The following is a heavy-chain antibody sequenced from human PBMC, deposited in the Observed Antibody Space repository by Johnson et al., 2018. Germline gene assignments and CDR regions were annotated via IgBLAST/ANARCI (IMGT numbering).Heavy chain of an antibody. CDR1: GFTFSSYS. V-gene: IGHV3-21*01. CDR2: ISSSSSYI. D-gene: IGHD1-26*01. Sequence: VQLVESGGGLVKPGGSLRLSCAASGFTFSSYSMNWVRQAPGKGLEWVSSISSSSSYIYYADSLKGRFTISRDNAKNSLYLQMNSLRTEDTAVYYCARGRWELRGVRAFDIWGQGTMVTVSS. J-gene: IGHJ3*02. CDR3: ARGRWELRGVRAFDI.